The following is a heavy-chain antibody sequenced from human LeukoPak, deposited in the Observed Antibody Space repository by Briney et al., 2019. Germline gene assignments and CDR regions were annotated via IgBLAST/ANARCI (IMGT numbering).Heavy chain of an antibody. CDR1: GYTFIGYY. D-gene: IGHD5-12*01. J-gene: IGHJ4*01. CDR2: INPDGGGT. Sequence: GASVKVSCKASGYTFIGYYIHWVRQAPGQGLEWLGWINPDGGGTHYAQNFAGRVTMTTDASISTAYMELSRVRSDDTALYYCARTEIVATIGFFDSWGHGTLVSVSS. CDR3: ARTEIVATIGFFDS. V-gene: IGHV1-2*02.